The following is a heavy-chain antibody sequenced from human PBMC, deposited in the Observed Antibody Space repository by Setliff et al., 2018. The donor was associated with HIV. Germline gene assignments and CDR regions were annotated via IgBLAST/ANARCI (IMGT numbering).Heavy chain of an antibody. J-gene: IGHJ4*02. Sequence: GASVKVSCKASGYTFTDYFIHWVRQAPGQGLEWMGWISPQNGDRKIPQRFRGRVTMTRDTSISTVYMELSGLTSDDTAVYFCARQLSNSLDHWGQGTQVTVSS. V-gene: IGHV1-2*02. CDR2: ISPQNGDR. CDR1: GYTFTDYF. CDR3: ARQLSNSLDH. D-gene: IGHD1-1*01.